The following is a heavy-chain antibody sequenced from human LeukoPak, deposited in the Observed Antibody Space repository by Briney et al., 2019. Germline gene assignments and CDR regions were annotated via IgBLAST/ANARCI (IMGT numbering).Heavy chain of an antibody. CDR1: GYSISSGYY. CDR2: SYRSGSI. V-gene: IGHV4-38-2*01. Sequence: KPSETLSLTCAVSGYSISSGYYWGWIRQPPGKGLGWIGSSYRSGSIYYNPSLKSRVTISVDTSKNPFSLKLSSVTAADTAVYYCAQGVTINWFDPWGQGTLVTASS. CDR3: AQGVTINWFDP. D-gene: IGHD2-21*02. J-gene: IGHJ5*02.